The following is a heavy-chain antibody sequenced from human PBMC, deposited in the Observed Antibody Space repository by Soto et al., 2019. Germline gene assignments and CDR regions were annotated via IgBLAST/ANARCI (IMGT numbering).Heavy chain of an antibody. J-gene: IGHJ6*02. CDR2: ISAYNGNT. V-gene: IGHV1-18*04. CDR1: GYTFTSYG. Sequence: QVQLVQSGAEVKKPGASVKVSCKASGYTFTSYGISWVRQAPGQGLEWMGWISAYNGNTNYAQKLQGRVTMTTDTSTSTAYMELRSMISDDSAVYYCARDSSGSSLYYYGMDVWGQGTTVTVSS. CDR3: ARDSSGSSLYYYGMDV. D-gene: IGHD3-22*01.